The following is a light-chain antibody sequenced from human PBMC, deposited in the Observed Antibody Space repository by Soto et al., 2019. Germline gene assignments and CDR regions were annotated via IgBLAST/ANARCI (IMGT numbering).Light chain of an antibody. Sequence: QSVLTQPPSVSGAPGQRVTISCTGSSSNIGAGYDVHWYQQLPGTAPKLLIYGNSNRPSGVPDRFSGSKSGTSASLAITGLQAEDEADYYCQSYDSSLSVFFGTGTKLT. CDR3: QSYDSSLSVF. V-gene: IGLV1-40*01. CDR1: SSNIGAGYD. CDR2: GNS. J-gene: IGLJ1*01.